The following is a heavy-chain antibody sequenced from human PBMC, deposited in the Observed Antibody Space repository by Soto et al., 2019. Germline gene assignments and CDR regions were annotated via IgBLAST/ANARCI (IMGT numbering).Heavy chain of an antibody. D-gene: IGHD3-3*01. CDR1: GGSMSFYS. CDR3: ARQDATMGYYAFWSGFPVAH. V-gene: IGHV4-59*08. J-gene: IGHJ4*02. CDR2: IHHSGDT. Sequence: SETLSLTCAVSGGSMSFYSWSWIRQPPGKGLEWIGYIHHSGDTDYNPSLKSRVTISVDRSNNQFSLKVTSVTAADTAVYYCARQDATMGYYAFWSGFPVAHWGQGTLVTVSS.